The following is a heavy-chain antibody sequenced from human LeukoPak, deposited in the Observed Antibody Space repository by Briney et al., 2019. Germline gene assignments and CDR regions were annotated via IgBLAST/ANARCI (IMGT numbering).Heavy chain of an antibody. CDR1: GYTFTSYD. V-gene: IGHV1-8*01. D-gene: IGHD2-2*02. J-gene: IGHJ6*03. Sequence: ASVKVSCKASGYTFTSYDINWVRQVTGQGLEWMGWMNPNSGNTGYAQKFQGRVTMTRNTSISTAYMELSSLRSEDTAVYYCARGVLPASINYYYYYMDVWGKGTTVTVSS. CDR3: ARGVLPASINYYYYYMDV. CDR2: MNPNSGNT.